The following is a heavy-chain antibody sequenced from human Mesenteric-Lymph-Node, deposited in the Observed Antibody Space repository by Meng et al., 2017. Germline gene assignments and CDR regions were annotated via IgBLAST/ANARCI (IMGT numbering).Heavy chain of an antibody. V-gene: IGHV1-24*01. CDR1: GYTLSEVS. D-gene: IGHD6-13*01. Sequence: ASVKVSCKVSGYTLSEVSVHWVRQAPGKGLEWLGGFDPEAGKTIYAPKLQGRVTMTEDTSTDIASMELRSLTSADTAVYYCARGKVGVAAAEPGYFDYWGQGTLVTVSS. J-gene: IGHJ4*02. CDR2: FDPEAGKT. CDR3: ARGKVGVAAAEPGYFDY.